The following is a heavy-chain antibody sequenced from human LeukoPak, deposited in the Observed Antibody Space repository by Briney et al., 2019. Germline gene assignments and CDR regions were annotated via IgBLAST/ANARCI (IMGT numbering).Heavy chain of an antibody. CDR1: GFTFSSYS. J-gene: IGHJ4*02. Sequence: GGSLRLSCTASGFTFSSYSLNWVRQAPGKGLEWVSYISSSSTTIYYADSVKGRFTISRDNAKNSLYLQMRGLRADDSAVYYCARDYPDYWGQGTLVTVSS. V-gene: IGHV3-48*01. CDR3: ARDYPDY. CDR2: ISSSSTTI.